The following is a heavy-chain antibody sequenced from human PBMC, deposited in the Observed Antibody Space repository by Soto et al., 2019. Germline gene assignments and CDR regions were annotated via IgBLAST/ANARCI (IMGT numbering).Heavy chain of an antibody. Sequence: PGGSLRLSWAASGFTFSSYSMNWVRQAPGKGLEWVSSISSSSSYIYYADSVKGRFTISRDNAKNSLYLQMNSLRAEDTAVYYCARDIIAGRFHYFGMDVWGQGTTVTVSS. CDR1: GFTFSSYS. J-gene: IGHJ6*02. D-gene: IGHD6-13*01. CDR2: ISSSSSYI. V-gene: IGHV3-21*01. CDR3: ARDIIAGRFHYFGMDV.